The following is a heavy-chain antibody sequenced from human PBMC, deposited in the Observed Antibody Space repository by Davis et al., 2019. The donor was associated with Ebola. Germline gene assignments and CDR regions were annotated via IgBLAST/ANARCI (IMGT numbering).Heavy chain of an antibody. CDR3: AFTSRGYSYANENSFDY. V-gene: IGHV1-18*01. D-gene: IGHD5-18*01. J-gene: IGHJ4*02. Sequence: ASVKVSCKASGYTFTSYGISWVRQAPGQGLEWMGWISAYNGNTNYAQKLQGRVTMTTDTSTSTAYMELRSLRSDDTAVYYCAFTSRGYSYANENSFDYWGQGTLVTVSS. CDR1: GYTFTSYG. CDR2: ISAYNGNT.